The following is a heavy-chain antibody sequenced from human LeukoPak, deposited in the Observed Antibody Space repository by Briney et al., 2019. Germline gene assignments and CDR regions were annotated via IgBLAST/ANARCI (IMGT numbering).Heavy chain of an antibody. Sequence: ASVKVSXKASGYTFTGYYMHWVRQAPGQGLEWMGWINPNSGGTNYAQKFQGRVTMTRDTSISTAYMELSRLRSDDTAVYYCARVQGEMATIGTYWGQGTLVTVSS. CDR3: ARVQGEMATIGTY. D-gene: IGHD5-24*01. CDR1: GYTFTGYY. CDR2: INPNSGGT. V-gene: IGHV1-2*02. J-gene: IGHJ4*02.